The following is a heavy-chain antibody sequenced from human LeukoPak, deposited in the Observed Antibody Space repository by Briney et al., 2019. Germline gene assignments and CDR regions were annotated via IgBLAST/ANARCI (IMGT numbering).Heavy chain of an antibody. V-gene: IGHV3-11*01. CDR2: ISSSGSTI. J-gene: IGHJ4*02. Sequence: SGGPLRLSCAASGFTFSDYYMSWIRQAPGEGLEWVSYISSSGSTIYYADSVKGRFTISRDNAKNSLYLQMNSLRAEDTAVYYCARDVPSGSSSKSYWGQGTLVTVSS. CDR3: ARDVPSGSSSKSY. D-gene: IGHD6-13*01. CDR1: GFTFSDYY.